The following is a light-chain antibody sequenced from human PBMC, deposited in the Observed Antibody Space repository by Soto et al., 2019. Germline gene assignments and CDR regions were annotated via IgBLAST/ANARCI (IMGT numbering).Light chain of an antibody. CDR1: SSDVGGYDY. CDR2: GVS. CDR3: SSHTSSGSLV. Sequence: QSVLAQPASVSGSPGQSITISCTGTSSDVGGYDYVSWYQQYPGKAPKVLIYGVSNRPSGVSNRFSGSKSGNTASLPFSGLQAEDEADYYCSSHTSSGSLVFGTGTKVTVL. V-gene: IGLV2-14*01. J-gene: IGLJ1*01.